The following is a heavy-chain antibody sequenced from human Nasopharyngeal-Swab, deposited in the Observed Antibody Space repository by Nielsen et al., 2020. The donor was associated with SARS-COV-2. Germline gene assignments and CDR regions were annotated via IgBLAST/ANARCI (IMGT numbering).Heavy chain of an antibody. CDR3: ARQGAVAGYYYYYMDV. Sequence: GESLKISCKGSGYSFTSYWIGWVRQMPGKGLEWMGTIYPGDSDTRYSPSFQGQVTISADKSISTAYLQWSSLKASDTAMYYCARQGAVAGYYYYYMDVWGKGTTVTVSS. V-gene: IGHV5-51*01. J-gene: IGHJ6*03. D-gene: IGHD6-19*01. CDR2: IYPGDSDT. CDR1: GYSFTSYW.